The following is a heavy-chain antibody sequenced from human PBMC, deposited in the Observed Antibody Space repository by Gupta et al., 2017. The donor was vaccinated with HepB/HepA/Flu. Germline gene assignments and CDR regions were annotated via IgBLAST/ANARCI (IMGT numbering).Heavy chain of an antibody. CDR3: AKASSGYYFWFDP. CDR1: GFPFTRYS. J-gene: IGHJ5*02. CDR2: ISGSGGST. Sequence: EVQLLESGGGLVQPGGSLRLSCAASGFPFTRYSISWVRQAPGKGLEWVSAISGSGGSTYYADSVKGRFTISRDNSKNTLYLQMNSLRAEDTAVYYCAKASSGYYFWFDPWGQGTLVTVSS. V-gene: IGHV3-23*01. D-gene: IGHD3-22*01.